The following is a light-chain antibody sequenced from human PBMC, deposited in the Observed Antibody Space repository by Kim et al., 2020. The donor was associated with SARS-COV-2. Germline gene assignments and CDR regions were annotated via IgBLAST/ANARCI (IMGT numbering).Light chain of an antibody. V-gene: IGLV1-47*01. CDR2: RHN. CDR3: VAWDDSLTGWV. CDR1: GSNIGSNF. J-gene: IGLJ3*02. Sequence: GQRVTISCSGSGSNIGSNFVYWYQQLPGTAPKLLIYRHNQRPSGVPDRFSGSRSGSSASLAISGLRSEDEADYYCVAWDDSLTGWVFGGGTQLTVL.